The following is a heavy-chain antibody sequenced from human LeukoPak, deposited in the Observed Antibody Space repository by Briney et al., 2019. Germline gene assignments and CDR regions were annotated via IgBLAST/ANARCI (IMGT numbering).Heavy chain of an antibody. D-gene: IGHD6-19*01. CDR2: IKHGGI. Sequence: SESLSLTCAVYGGSFSGYCWNWIRQPPGKGLEWLGEIKHGGIKYNPPLSRRVPISVDTTKNQFSLKLSSVTAADTAVYYCASARSGWSLNYYYYYMDVWGKGTTVTVSS. CDR1: GGSFSGYC. CDR3: ASARSGWSLNYYYYYMDV. V-gene: IGHV4-34*01. J-gene: IGHJ6*03.